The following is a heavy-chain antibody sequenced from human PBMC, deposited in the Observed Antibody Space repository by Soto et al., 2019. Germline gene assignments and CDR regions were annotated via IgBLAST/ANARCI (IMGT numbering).Heavy chain of an antibody. CDR2: IYWDDDK. D-gene: IGHD2-15*01. J-gene: IGHJ4*02. V-gene: IGHV2-5*02. CDR3: AHRPSYCSGGSCYSVFDY. CDR1: GFSLSTSGVG. Sequence: QITLKESGPTLVKPTQTLTLTCTFSGFSLSTSGVGVGWIRQPPGKALEWLALIYWDDDKRYSPSLKSRLTITKDTSQNQVVLTMTNMDPVDTATYYCAHRPSYCSGGSCYSVFDYWGQGTLVTVSS.